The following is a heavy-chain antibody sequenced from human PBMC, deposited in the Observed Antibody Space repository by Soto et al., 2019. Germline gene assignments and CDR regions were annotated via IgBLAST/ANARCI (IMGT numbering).Heavy chain of an antibody. CDR1: GGAFSGHA. V-gene: IGHV1-69*13. J-gene: IGHJ6*02. CDR2: IIPFFKGT. Sequence: SVKVSCKASGGAFSGHAISWLRQAPGQGLEWMGQIIPFFKGTKYAQKFQGRVTITADDSTSTAYMDLSSLTSEDTAVYYCARDVPLNYYDSTYSYYALDVWGQGTTVTISS. D-gene: IGHD3-22*01. CDR3: ARDVPLNYYDSTYSYYALDV.